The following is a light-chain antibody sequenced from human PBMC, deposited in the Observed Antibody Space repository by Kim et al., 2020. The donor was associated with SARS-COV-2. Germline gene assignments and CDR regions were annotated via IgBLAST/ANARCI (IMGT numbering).Light chain of an antibody. J-gene: IGLJ3*02. CDR1: NIGSKN. CDR2: RDS. Sequence: SSELTQPLSVSVALGQTTRITCGGNNIGSKNVHWYQQKAGQAPVLVIYRDSNRPSGIPERFSGSNSGNTATLTISRAQAGDEADYYCQVWDSNTEVFGGGTQLTVL. CDR3: QVWDSNTEV. V-gene: IGLV3-9*01.